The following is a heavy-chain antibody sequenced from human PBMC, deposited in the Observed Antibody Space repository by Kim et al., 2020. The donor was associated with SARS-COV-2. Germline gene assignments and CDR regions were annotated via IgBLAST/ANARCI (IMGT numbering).Heavy chain of an antibody. D-gene: IGHD6-19*01. CDR2: IYHSGST. CDR3: ARLSFTLKAGQWLVDYY. Sequence: SETLSLTCTVSGYSISSGYYWGWIRQPPGKGLEWIGSIYHSGSTYYNPSLKSRVTISVDTSKNQFSLKLSSVTAADTAVYYCARLSFTLKAGQWLVDYY. J-gene: IGHJ6*01. V-gene: IGHV4-38-2*02. CDR1: GYSISSGYY.